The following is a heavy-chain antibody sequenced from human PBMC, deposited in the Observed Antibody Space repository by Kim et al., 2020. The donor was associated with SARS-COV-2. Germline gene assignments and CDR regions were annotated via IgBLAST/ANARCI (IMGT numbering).Heavy chain of an antibody. Sequence: SETLSLTCTVSGGSISSGSYYWSWIRQPAGKGLEWIGRIYTSGSTNYNPSLKSRVTISVDTSKNQFSLKLSSVTAADTAVYYCARWGSSSWSNWFDPWGQGTLVTVSS. CDR3: ARWGSSSWSNWFDP. CDR1: GGSISSGSYY. J-gene: IGHJ5*02. CDR2: IYTSGST. V-gene: IGHV4-61*02. D-gene: IGHD6-13*01.